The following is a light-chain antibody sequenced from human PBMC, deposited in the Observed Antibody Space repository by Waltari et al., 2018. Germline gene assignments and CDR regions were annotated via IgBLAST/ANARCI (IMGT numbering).Light chain of an antibody. CDR2: AFV. CDR3: QSYDSSLSAV. V-gene: IGLV1-40*01. Sequence: QSVLTQPPSVSGAPGHTVTISCSRSRSTIGEGYDVDWYPPLPGAAPKLLIYAFVNRPSGVPDRFYGSKSGTSASLAINGLQAEDEAIYYCQSYDSSLSAVFGGGTKVTVL. J-gene: IGLJ3*02. CDR1: RSTIGEGYD.